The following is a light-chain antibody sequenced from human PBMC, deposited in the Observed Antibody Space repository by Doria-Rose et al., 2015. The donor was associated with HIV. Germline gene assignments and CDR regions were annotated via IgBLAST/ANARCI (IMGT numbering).Light chain of an antibody. Sequence: QRVTISCTGSSSNFGAGYDVHWYQQLPGKAPKLLIFDSTNRPSGVPDRFSGSKSGTSASLAITGLQAEDEADYYCQSYDINLSGPVFGPGTKVTVL. V-gene: IGLV1-40*01. CDR1: SSNFGAGYD. CDR3: QSYDINLSGPV. J-gene: IGLJ1*01. CDR2: DST.